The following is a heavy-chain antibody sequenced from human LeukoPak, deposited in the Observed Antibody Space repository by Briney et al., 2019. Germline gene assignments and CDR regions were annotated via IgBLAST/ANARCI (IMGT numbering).Heavy chain of an antibody. J-gene: IGHJ6*02. CDR2: IWYDGSNK. D-gene: IGHD3-10*01. CDR1: GFTFSSYG. CDR3: ARDGDYYGSGIYYYGMDV. V-gene: IGHV3-33*01. Sequence: GGSLRLSCAASGFTFSSYGMHWVRQAPGKGLEWVAVIWYDGSNKYYADSVKGRFTISRDNSKNTLYLQMNSLRAEDTAVYYCARDGDYYGSGIYYYGMDVWGQGTTVTVSS.